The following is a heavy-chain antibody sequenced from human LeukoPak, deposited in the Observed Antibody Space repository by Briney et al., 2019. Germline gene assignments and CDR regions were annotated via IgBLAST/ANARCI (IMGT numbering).Heavy chain of an antibody. CDR3: ARDPGSGSSWYSDYYFDY. V-gene: IGHV1-18*01. CDR2: ISAYNGNT. D-gene: IGHD6-13*01. CDR1: GYTFTSYG. J-gene: IGHJ4*02. Sequence: GASVKVSCKASGYTFTSYGISWVRQAPGQGLEWMGWISAYNGNTNYAQKLQGRVTMTTDTSASTAYMELSSLRSEDTAVYYCARDPGSGSSWYSDYYFDYWGQGTLVTVSS.